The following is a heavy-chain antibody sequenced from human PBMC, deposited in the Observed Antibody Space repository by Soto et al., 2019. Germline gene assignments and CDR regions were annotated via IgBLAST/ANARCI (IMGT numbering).Heavy chain of an antibody. CDR2: IYWDDDK. CDR3: ALRPGGYFFQH. CDR1: GFSLTTSGVG. Sequence: QITLKESGPTLVKPTQTLTLTCTFSGFSLTTSGVGVGWIRQPPGKALEWLALIYWDDDKRYSPSLMSRLTISEDTAKDQAVLTPTTTDPVDTATYYCALRPGGYFFQHWGPGTLVCVSS. V-gene: IGHV2-5*02. J-gene: IGHJ1*01. D-gene: IGHD3-10*01.